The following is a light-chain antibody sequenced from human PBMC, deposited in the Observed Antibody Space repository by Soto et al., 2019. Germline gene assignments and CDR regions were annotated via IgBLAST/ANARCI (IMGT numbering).Light chain of an antibody. CDR1: QSVSSSY. CDR3: QQYGRSLLT. J-gene: IGKJ4*01. Sequence: EIVLTQSPGTLSLSPGERATLSCRASQSVSSSYLAWYQQKPGQAPRLLIYGASSRATGIPDRFSGSGSGTDFTLTISRLEPVDFAVYYCQQYGRSLLTFGGGTKVEIK. V-gene: IGKV3-20*01. CDR2: GAS.